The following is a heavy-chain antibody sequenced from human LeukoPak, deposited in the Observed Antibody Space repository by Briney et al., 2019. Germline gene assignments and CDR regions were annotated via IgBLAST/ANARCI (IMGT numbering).Heavy chain of an antibody. CDR3: ASGYDILTGYPFDY. D-gene: IGHD3-9*01. CDR2: INPNSGGT. CDR1: GYTFTGYY. V-gene: IGHV1-2*02. J-gene: IGHJ4*02. Sequence: ASVKVSCKASGYTFTGYYMHWVRQAPGQGLEWMGWINPNSGGTNYAQKFQGRDTMTRDTSISTAYMELSRLRSDDTAVYYCASGYDILTGYPFDYWGQGTLVTVSS.